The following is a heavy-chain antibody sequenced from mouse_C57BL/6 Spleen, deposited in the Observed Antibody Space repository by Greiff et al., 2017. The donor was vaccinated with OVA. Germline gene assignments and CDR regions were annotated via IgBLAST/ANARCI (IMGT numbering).Heavy chain of an antibody. CDR1: GFTFSDYG. CDR2: ISSGSSTI. CDR3: ARDYDYEKDY. Sequence: EVKVVESGGGLVKPGGSLKLSCAASGFTFSDYGMHWVRQAPEKGLEWVAYISSGSSTIYYADTVKGRFTISRDNAKNTLFLQMTSLRSEDTAMYYCARDYDYEKDYWGQGTTLTVSS. D-gene: IGHD2-4*01. J-gene: IGHJ2*01. V-gene: IGHV5-17*01.